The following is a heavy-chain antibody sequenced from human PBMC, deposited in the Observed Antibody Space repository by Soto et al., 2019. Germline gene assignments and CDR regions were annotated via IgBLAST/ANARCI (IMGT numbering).Heavy chain of an antibody. CDR2: IYSGGST. V-gene: IGHV3-53*01. D-gene: IGHD3-10*01. J-gene: IGHJ3*02. Sequence: EVQLVESGGGLIQPGGSLRLSCAASGFTVSSNYMSWVRQAPGKGLAWVSAIYSGGSTYYADSVKGRFTISRDNSKNTLYLQMNSLRAEDTAVYYCARDFGYFSSVDSGDAFDIWGQGTMVTVSS. CDR1: GFTVSSNY. CDR3: ARDFGYFSSVDSGDAFDI.